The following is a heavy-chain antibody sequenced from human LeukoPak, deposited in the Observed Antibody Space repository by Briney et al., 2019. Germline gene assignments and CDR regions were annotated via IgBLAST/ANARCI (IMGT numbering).Heavy chain of an antibody. CDR3: AKARGRVTTIVVVTHAFDS. J-gene: IGHJ4*02. CDR2: LSGSSTST. Sequence: GGSLRLSCAASGFSFSSYALSWVRQAPGEGLEWVSTLSGSSTSTYYADSVKGRFTISRDNSKNTLYLQMDSLRVEDTAVYYCAKARGRVTTIVVVTHAFDSWGQGTLVTVSS. V-gene: IGHV3-23*01. CDR1: GFSFSSYA. D-gene: IGHD3-22*01.